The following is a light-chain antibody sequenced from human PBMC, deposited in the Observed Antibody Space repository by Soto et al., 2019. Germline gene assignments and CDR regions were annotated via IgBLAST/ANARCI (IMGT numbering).Light chain of an antibody. CDR2: DNN. CDR1: SSNIGNNY. Sequence: QSVLTQPPSVSAAPGPTVTISCSGSSSNIGNNYVSWYQQLPGTAPKLLIYDNNKRPSGIPDRFSGSKSGTSGTLGITGLQTGDEADYYCGTWDSSLSAVVFGGGTKLTVL. CDR3: GTWDSSLSAVV. V-gene: IGLV1-51*01. J-gene: IGLJ2*01.